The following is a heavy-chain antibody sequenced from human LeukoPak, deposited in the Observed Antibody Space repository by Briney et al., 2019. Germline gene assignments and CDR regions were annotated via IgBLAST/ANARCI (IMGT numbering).Heavy chain of an antibody. V-gene: IGHV1-46*03. Sequence: ASVKVSCEASGYTFTSYYMHWVRQAPGQGLEWMGIINPSGGSTSYAQKFQGRVTMTRDTSTSTVYMELSSLRSEDTAVYYCARGYYYDSSGYPNWFDPWGQGTLVTVSS. CDR2: INPSGGST. CDR1: GYTFTSYY. J-gene: IGHJ5*02. D-gene: IGHD3-22*01. CDR3: ARGYYYDSSGYPNWFDP.